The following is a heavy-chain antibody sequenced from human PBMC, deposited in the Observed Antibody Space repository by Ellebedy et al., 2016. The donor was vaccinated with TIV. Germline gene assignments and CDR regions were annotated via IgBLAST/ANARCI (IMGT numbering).Heavy chain of an antibody. D-gene: IGHD3-10*01. CDR1: GFSFSSYI. J-gene: IGHJ5*02. V-gene: IGHV3-21*01. CDR2: ISSDSSDL. CDR3: AAGSREYWFDP. Sequence: GESLKISCAASGFSFSSYIMNWVRQAPGKAPAWVSSISSDSSDLSYADSGKGRFTISRDNAKNLLYLQINTLGVEDTAVYYCAAGSREYWFDPWGQGTLVTVSS.